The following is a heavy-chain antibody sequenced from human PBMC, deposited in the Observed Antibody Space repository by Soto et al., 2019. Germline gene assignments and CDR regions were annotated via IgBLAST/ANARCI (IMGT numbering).Heavy chain of an antibody. Sequence: QVQLQQWGAGLLKPSETLSLTCAVYGGSFSGYYWSWFRQPPGKGLEWIGEISPSGTTKYIPSLKSRVTISADTSKNQFSLKVTAVTAADTAVYYCVTSLWVGTQPEIWGQGALVTVSS. CDR2: ISPSGTT. D-gene: IGHD3-10*01. J-gene: IGHJ4*02. CDR1: GGSFSGYY. CDR3: VTSLWVGTQPEI. V-gene: IGHV4-34*01.